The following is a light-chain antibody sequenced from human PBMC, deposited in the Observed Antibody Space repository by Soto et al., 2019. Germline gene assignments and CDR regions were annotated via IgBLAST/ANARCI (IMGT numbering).Light chain of an antibody. CDR1: SSDVGGYNY. J-gene: IGLJ1*01. CDR3: SSYAGSLYV. Sequence: QSALPQPPSASGSPGQSVTISCTGTSSDVGGYNYVSWYQQHPGKAPKLMIYEVSKRPSGVPDRFSGSKSGNTASLTVSGLQSEDEADYYCSSYAGSLYVFGTGTKLTVL. CDR2: EVS. V-gene: IGLV2-8*01.